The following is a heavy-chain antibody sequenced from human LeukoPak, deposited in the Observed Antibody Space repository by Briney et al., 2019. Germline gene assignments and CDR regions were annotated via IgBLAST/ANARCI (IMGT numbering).Heavy chain of an antibody. Sequence: GGSLRLSCAASGFTFSSYAMNWVRQATGKGLEWVSAIGIRGDTYYSGSVKGRFTISRENAENSLYLQMNSLRAEDTAVYYCARGGIRVSGIDEFDYWGQGTLVTVSS. J-gene: IGHJ4*02. V-gene: IGHV3-13*01. D-gene: IGHD6-19*01. CDR3: ARGGIRVSGIDEFDY. CDR2: IGIRGDT. CDR1: GFTFSSYA.